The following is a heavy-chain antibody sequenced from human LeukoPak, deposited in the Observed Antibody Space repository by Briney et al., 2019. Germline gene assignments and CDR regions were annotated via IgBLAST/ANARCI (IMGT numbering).Heavy chain of an antibody. J-gene: IGHJ4*02. CDR2: INSDGSST. D-gene: IGHD1-26*01. Sequence: PGGSLRLSCAASGFTFSSYWMHWVRQAPGKGLVWVSGINSDGSSTIYADSVKGRFTISRDNAKNTLDLQINSLRAEDTAVYYCARDPGASYQAYWGQGTLVTVSS. CDR1: GFTFSSYW. CDR3: ARDPGASYQAY. V-gene: IGHV3-74*01.